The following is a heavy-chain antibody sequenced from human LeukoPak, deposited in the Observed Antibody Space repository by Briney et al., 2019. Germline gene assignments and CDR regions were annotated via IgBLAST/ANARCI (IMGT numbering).Heavy chain of an antibody. D-gene: IGHD2-15*01. Sequence: SETLSLTCTVSGGSISSYYWSWIRQPPGKGLEWIGYIYHSGSTYYNPSLKSRVTISVDRSKNQFSLKLSSVTAADTAVYYCARSEVGEDYWGQGTLVTVSS. CDR3: ARSEVGEDY. CDR2: IYHSGST. V-gene: IGHV4-59*12. CDR1: GGSISSYY. J-gene: IGHJ4*02.